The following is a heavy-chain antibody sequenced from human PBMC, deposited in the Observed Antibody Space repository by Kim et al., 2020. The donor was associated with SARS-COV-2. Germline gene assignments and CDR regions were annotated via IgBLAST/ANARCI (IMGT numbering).Heavy chain of an antibody. D-gene: IGHD6-6*01. Sequence: SETLSLTCTVSGGSISSYYWSWIRQPPGKGLEWIGYIYYSGSTNYNPSLKSRVTISVDTSKNQFSLKLSSVTAADTAVYYCATQTRVAEYFQHWGQGTLVTVSS. CDR1: GGSISSYY. V-gene: IGHV4-59*01. CDR3: ATQTRVAEYFQH. J-gene: IGHJ1*01. CDR2: IYYSGST.